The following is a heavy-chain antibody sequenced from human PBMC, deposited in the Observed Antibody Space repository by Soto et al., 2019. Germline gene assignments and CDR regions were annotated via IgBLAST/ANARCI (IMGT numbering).Heavy chain of an antibody. J-gene: IGHJ4*02. CDR2: IYYSGST. CDR1: GGSISSGGYY. V-gene: IGHV4-31*03. Sequence: SETLSLTCTVSGGSISSGGYYWSWIRQHPGKGLEWIGYIYYSGSTYYNPSLKSRVTISVDTSKNQFSLKLSSVTAADTAVYYCAREEHPGTTSYFDYWGQGTLVTVSS. CDR3: AREEHPGTTSYFDY. D-gene: IGHD1-7*01.